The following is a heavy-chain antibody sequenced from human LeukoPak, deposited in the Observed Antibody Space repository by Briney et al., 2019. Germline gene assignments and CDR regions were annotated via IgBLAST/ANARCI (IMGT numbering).Heavy chain of an antibody. V-gene: IGHV4-59*01. J-gene: IGHJ3*02. CDR3: ARPKLNDDAFDI. CDR2: IYHSGST. Sequence: PSETLSLTCTVSGGSISSYYWSWIRQPPGKGLEWIGYIYHSGSTNYNPSLKSRVTISVDTSKNQFSLKLSPVTAADTAVYYCARPKLNDDAFDIWGQGTMVTVSS. CDR1: GGSISSYY. D-gene: IGHD1-1*01.